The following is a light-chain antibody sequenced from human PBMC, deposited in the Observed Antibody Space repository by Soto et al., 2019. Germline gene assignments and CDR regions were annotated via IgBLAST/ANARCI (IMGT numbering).Light chain of an antibody. CDR3: QQLNSYPLT. V-gene: IGKV1-9*01. CDR2: AAS. CDR1: QGISSY. Sequence: DIQLTQSPSFLSASVGDRVTITCRASQGISSYLAWYQQKPGKAPTLLIYAASTLQSGVPSRFSGSGSGTEFTLTISSLQPEDFATYYCQQLNSYPLTFCQGTRLEIK. J-gene: IGKJ5*01.